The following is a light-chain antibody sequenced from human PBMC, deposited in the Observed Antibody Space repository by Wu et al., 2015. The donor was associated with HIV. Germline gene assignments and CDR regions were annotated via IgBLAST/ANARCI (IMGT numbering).Light chain of an antibody. CDR3: QQYGTSRT. V-gene: IGKV3-20*01. J-gene: IGKJ1*01. CDR1: QSVISRY. CDR2: GAS. Sequence: EIVLTQSPDTLSLSPGERATLSCRASQSVISRYLTWYRQKPGQAPRLLIYGASNRATGIPDRFSGSGSETDFTLTISRLEPEDFAVYYCQQYGTSRTFGQGTKVEIK.